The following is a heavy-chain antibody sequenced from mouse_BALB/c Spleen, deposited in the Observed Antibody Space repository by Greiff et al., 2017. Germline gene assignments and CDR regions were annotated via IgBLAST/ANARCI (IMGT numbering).Heavy chain of an antibody. CDR3: ARAYYGNYVRFAY. Sequence: EVHLVESGGGLVKPGGSLKLSCAASGFTFSSYAMSWVRQSPEKRLEWVAEISSGGSYTYYPDTVTGRFTISRDNAKNTLYLEMSSLRSEDTAMYYCARAYYGNYVRFAYWGQGTLVTVSA. D-gene: IGHD2-10*01. CDR1: GFTFSSYA. CDR2: ISSGGSYT. J-gene: IGHJ3*01. V-gene: IGHV5-9-4*01.